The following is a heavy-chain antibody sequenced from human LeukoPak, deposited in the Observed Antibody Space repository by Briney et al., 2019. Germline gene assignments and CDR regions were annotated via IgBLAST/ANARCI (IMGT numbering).Heavy chain of an antibody. CDR1: GGSISSYY. D-gene: IGHD6-19*01. J-gene: IGHJ4*02. V-gene: IGHV4-4*07. Sequence: SETLSLTCTVSGGSISSYYWSWIRQPAGKGLEWIGRIYTSGSTNYNPSLKSRATMSVDTSKNQFSLKLSSVTAADTAVYYCARDRYRVVAGPFDYWGQGTLVTVSS. CDR2: IYTSGST. CDR3: ARDRYRVVAGPFDY.